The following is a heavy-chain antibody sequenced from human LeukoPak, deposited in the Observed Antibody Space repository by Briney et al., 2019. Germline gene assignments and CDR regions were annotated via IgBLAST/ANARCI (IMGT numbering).Heavy chain of an antibody. J-gene: IGHJ4*02. CDR1: GFTFSDYY. V-gene: IGHV3-11*05. D-gene: IGHD6-13*01. Sequence: GGSLRLSCAASGFTFSDYYMSWIRQAPGKGLEWVSYISSSSSYTNYADSVKGRFTISRGNAKNSLYLQMNSLRAEDTAVYYCARGIAAAGYYFDYWGQGTLVTVSS. CDR3: ARGIAAAGYYFDY. CDR2: ISSSSSYT.